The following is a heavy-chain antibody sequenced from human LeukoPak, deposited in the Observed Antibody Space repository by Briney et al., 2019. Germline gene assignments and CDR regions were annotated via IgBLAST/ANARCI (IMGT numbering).Heavy chain of an antibody. D-gene: IGHD3-10*01. CDR1: GFTFSSNW. J-gene: IGHJ6*03. CDR2: IKQGGSEI. Sequence: GGSLRLSCAASGFTFSSNWMSWVRQAPGKGLEWVANIKQGGSEIYYVDSVKGRFTISRDNSKNTLYLQMNSLRAEDTAVYYCAKDSSELWFGGRYYYMDVWGKGTTVTVSS. V-gene: IGHV3-7*01. CDR3: AKDSSELWFGGRYYYMDV.